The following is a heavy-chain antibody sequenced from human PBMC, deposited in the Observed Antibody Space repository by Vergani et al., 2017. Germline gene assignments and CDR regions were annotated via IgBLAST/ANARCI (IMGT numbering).Heavy chain of an antibody. J-gene: IGHJ4*02. D-gene: IGHD1-26*01. CDR3: VKDAGSYENFFDS. CDR2: LTGGGGST. CDR1: GFTSAGYA. V-gene: IGHV3-23*04. Sequence: EVQLEESGGGLVLPGRSLRLSCVASGFTSAGYAMHWVRQAPGKGLEWVSALTGGGGSTYYADSFKGRFSISRDNSRETLYLQMNSLRPEDTATYYCVKDAGSYENFFDSWGQGTLVTFSS.